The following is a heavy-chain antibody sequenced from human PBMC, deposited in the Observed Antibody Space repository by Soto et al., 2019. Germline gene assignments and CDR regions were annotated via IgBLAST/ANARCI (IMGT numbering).Heavy chain of an antibody. J-gene: IGHJ4*02. V-gene: IGHV4-30-4*01. Sequence: QVQLQESGPGLVKPSQTLSLTCTVSGTTISSGDHYWSWIRQAPGKGLEWIGYMYYTGKTYYNTSLQSRVTLSVDTPKNQFSLKMTSVPAADTAMYFCARVYGRGDYFDFWGRGTLVSVSS. CDR3: ARVYGRGDYFDF. CDR2: MYYTGKT. CDR1: GTTISSGDHY. D-gene: IGHD1-26*01.